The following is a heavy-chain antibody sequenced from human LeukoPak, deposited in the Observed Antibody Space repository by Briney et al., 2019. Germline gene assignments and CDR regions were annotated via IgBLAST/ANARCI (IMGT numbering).Heavy chain of an antibody. J-gene: IGHJ3*02. D-gene: IGHD6-6*01. CDR2: ISGSGGTT. CDR1: GFTFSSYA. V-gene: IGHV3-23*01. CDR3: AKGVYSTASGAFDI. Sequence: PGGSLRLSCAASGFTFSSYAMSWVRQSPGKGLEWVSGISGSGGTTHDADSVKGRFTISRDNSESTLYLQMSSLRVEDTAVYYCAKGVYSTASGAFDIWGQGTMVTVSS.